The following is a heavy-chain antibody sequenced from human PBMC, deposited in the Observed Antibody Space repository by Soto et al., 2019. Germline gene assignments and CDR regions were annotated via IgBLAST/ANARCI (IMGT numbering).Heavy chain of an antibody. Sequence: ASVKVSCKASGYTFTGYYMHWVRQAPGQGLEWMGWINPNSGGTNYAQKFQGWVTMTRDTSISTAYMELSRLRSEDTAVYYRATVWYGSGPNAFDIWGQGTMVTVSS. V-gene: IGHV1-2*04. J-gene: IGHJ3*02. D-gene: IGHD3-10*01. CDR2: INPNSGGT. CDR1: GYTFTGYY. CDR3: ATVWYGSGPNAFDI.